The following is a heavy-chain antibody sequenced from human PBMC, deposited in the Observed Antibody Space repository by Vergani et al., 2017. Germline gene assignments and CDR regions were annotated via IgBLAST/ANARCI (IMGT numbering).Heavy chain of an antibody. V-gene: IGHV3-11*04. CDR2: ISPGASTV. CDR1: GFKFSDHY. Sequence: LEESGGGSVKPGGFLRLSCAASGFKFSDHYMSWIRQAPGKGLEWVSHISPGASTVSYTDSVTGRVTVSRDNDNNSLTLDMTTLRVEDTAVYYCAKNPGISTTRNYYAMDVWGQGTTVTVSS. J-gene: IGHJ6*02. CDR3: AKNPGISTTRNYYAMDV. D-gene: IGHD1-1*01.